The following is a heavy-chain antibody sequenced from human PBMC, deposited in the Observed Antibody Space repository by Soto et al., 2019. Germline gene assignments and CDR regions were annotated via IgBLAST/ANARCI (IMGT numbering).Heavy chain of an antibody. D-gene: IGHD3-22*01. Sequence: SETLSLTCTVSGGSISSYYWSWIRQPPGKGLEWIGYIYYSGSTNYNPSLKSRVTISVDTSKNQFSLKLSSVTAADTAVYYCARHEHYYDSSGYSEFDYWGQGTLVTVSS. CDR3: ARHEHYYDSSGYSEFDY. V-gene: IGHV4-59*08. J-gene: IGHJ4*02. CDR2: IYYSGST. CDR1: GGSISSYY.